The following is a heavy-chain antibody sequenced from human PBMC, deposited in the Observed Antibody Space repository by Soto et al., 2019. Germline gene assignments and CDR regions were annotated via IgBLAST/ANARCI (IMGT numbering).Heavy chain of an antibody. CDR3: AKDASGTYWAAYYYGMDV. V-gene: IGHV3-23*01. Sequence: LRLSCAASGFIFSSYAMNWVRQAPGKGLEWVSGISGSGGSTYYADSVKGRFTISRDNSNNTVSLQMNSLRAEDTAVYYCAKDASGTYWAAYYYGMDVWGQGTTVTVSS. CDR2: ISGSGGST. D-gene: IGHD3-10*01. CDR1: GFIFSSYA. J-gene: IGHJ6*02.